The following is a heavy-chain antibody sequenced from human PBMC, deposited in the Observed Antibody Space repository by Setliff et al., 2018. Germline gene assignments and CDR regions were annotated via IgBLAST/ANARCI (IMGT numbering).Heavy chain of an antibody. Sequence: ASVKVSCKASGYIFNDFYIHWVRQAPGQGLEWMGWISPKSGGTNYGQKFQGRVTMTRDTSISTVYMELSRLRSDDTAVYYCARGGGAPYSLAPYYHMDVWGKGTTVTVSS. CDR2: ISPKSGGT. CDR3: ARGGGAPYSLAPYYHMDV. J-gene: IGHJ6*03. V-gene: IGHV1-2*02. CDR1: GYIFNDFY. D-gene: IGHD6-13*01.